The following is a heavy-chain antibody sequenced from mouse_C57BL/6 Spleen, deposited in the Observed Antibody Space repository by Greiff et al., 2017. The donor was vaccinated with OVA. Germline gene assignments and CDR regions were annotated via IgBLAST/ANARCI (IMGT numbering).Heavy chain of an antibody. V-gene: IGHV1-15*01. Sequence: QVQLQQSGAELVRPGASVTLSCKASGYTFTDYEMPWVKQTPVHGLEWIGAIDPETGGTAYTQKFKGQAILTADKSSSTAYMELRSLTSEDAAVYYCTQSNYAFAYWGQGTLVTVSA. CDR2: IDPETGGT. CDR1: GYTFTDYE. CDR3: TQSNYAFAY. D-gene: IGHD2-5*01. J-gene: IGHJ3*01.